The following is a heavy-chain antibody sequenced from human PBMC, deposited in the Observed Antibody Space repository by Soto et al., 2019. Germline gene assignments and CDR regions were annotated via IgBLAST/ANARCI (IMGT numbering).Heavy chain of an antibody. CDR1: GFTFSDYY. Sequence: GGSLRLSCAASGFTFSDYYMSWIRQAPGKGLEWVSYISSSSSYTNYADSVKGRFTISRDNAKNSLYLQMNSLRAEDTAVYYCARELRGGATDYWGQGTLVTVSS. J-gene: IGHJ4*02. D-gene: IGHD1-26*01. CDR2: ISSSSSYT. CDR3: ARELRGGATDY. V-gene: IGHV3-11*06.